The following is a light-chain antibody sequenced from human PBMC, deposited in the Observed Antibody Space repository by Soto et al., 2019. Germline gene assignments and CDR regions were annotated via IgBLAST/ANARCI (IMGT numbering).Light chain of an antibody. V-gene: IGKV1D-13*01. J-gene: IGKJ4*01. CDR3: QQLNNYPLT. CDR2: EAS. CDR1: QGIYSH. Sequence: SSLSASVGDRVTIACRASQGIYSHLVWFQQKPGKAPKLLIYEASSLESGVPSRFSGSGSGTDFTLTISSLQPEGFATYYCQQLNNYPLTFGGGTKVDIK.